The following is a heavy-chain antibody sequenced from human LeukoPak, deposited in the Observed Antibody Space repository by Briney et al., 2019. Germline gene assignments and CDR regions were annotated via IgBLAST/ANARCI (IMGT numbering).Heavy chain of an antibody. CDR1: GFTFSSYE. Sequence: GGSLRLSCAASGFTFSSYEMNWVRQAPGKGLEWVSYITSSGSATHYADSVKGRFTISRDNSKNTLYLQMNSLRAEDTARYYCVKDFSSPYPPVDFQHWGRGTLVTVSS. D-gene: IGHD1-14*01. CDR3: VKDFSSPYPPVDFQH. J-gene: IGHJ1*01. CDR2: ITSSGSAT. V-gene: IGHV3-48*03.